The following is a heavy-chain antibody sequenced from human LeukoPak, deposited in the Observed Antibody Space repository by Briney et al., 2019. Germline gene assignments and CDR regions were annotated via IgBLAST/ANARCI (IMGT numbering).Heavy chain of an antibody. CDR2: IYYSGST. CDR1: GGSISSGDYY. V-gene: IGHV4-30-4*01. D-gene: IGHD1-14*01. Sequence: SETLSLTCTVSGGSISSGDYYWSWIRQPPGKGLEWIGYIYYSGSTYYNPSLKSRVTTSVDTSKNQFSLKLSSVTAADTAVYYCARDPSYRGYYYGMDVWGQGTTVTVSS. J-gene: IGHJ6*02. CDR3: ARDPSYRGYYYGMDV.